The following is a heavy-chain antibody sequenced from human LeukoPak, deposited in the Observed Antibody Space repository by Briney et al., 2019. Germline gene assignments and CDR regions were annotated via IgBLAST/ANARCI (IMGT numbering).Heavy chain of an antibody. J-gene: IGHJ6*03. D-gene: IGHD2-2*01. CDR2: ISSSSSYI. CDR3: ARRYCSSTSCYRSVVNYMDV. CDR1: GFTFSSYS. Sequence: QSGGSLRLSCAASGFTFSSYSMNWVRRAPGKGLEWVSSISSSSSYIYYADSVKGRFTISRDNAKNSLYLQMNSLRAEDTAVYYCARRYCSSTSCYRSVVNYMDVWGKGTTVTVSS. V-gene: IGHV3-21*01.